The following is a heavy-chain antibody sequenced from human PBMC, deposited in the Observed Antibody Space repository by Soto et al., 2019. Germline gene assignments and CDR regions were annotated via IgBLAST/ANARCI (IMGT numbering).Heavy chain of an antibody. V-gene: IGHV3-30*18. CDR1: GFAFSTYG. CDR3: AKDYVLEWLRYYYGMDV. D-gene: IGHD3-3*01. Sequence: QVQLVESGGGVVQPGRSPRLSCAASGFAFSTYGMHWVRQAPGKGLEWVAVISYDGSNKYYTDSVKGRFTISRDNSKNTLFLQMNSLRAEDTAVYYCAKDYVLEWLRYYYGMDVWGQGTTVTVSS. CDR2: ISYDGSNK. J-gene: IGHJ6*02.